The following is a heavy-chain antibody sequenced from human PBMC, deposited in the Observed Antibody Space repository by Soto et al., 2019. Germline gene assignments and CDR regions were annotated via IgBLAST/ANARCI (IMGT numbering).Heavy chain of an antibody. Sequence: SQTLSLTCSISGDSVSSNSAAWNWIRQSPSRGLEWLGRTYYRSKWYNDYAVSVKSRITINPDTSKNQFSLQLNSVTPEDTAVYYCARDREYSSGWYDYYYYGMDVWGQGTTVTVSS. CDR3: ARDREYSSGWYDYYYYGMDV. CDR2: TYYRSKWYN. CDR1: GDSVSSNSAA. J-gene: IGHJ6*02. V-gene: IGHV6-1*01. D-gene: IGHD6-19*01.